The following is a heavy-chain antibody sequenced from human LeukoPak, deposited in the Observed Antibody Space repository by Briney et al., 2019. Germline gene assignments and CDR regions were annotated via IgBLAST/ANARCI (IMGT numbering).Heavy chain of an antibody. CDR3: AREGEEFIGRYYYGMAV. CDR1: GYTFTSYD. Sequence: ASVKVSCKASGYTFTSYDINWVRQATGQGLEWMGWMNPNSGNTGYAQKFQGRVTMTRNTSISTAYMELSSLRSEDTAVYYCAREGEEFIGRYYYGMAVWGQGTTVTVSS. J-gene: IGHJ6*02. CDR2: MNPNSGNT. V-gene: IGHV1-8*01. D-gene: IGHD3-16*02.